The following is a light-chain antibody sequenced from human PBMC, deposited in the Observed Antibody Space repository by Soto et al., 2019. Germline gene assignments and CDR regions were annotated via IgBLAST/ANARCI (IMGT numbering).Light chain of an antibody. CDR3: QEYNFWHPIT. J-gene: IGKJ4*01. CDR2: GAS. V-gene: IGKV3-15*01. Sequence: VMTQSPGTLSVSPGERATLSCRASQNIGNKVGWYQQKPGQAPRLLIYGASTRATGIPVRFTGSGSGTEFTLSITSLQSEDSSVYYCQEYNFWHPITFGGGTKVDI. CDR1: QNIGNK.